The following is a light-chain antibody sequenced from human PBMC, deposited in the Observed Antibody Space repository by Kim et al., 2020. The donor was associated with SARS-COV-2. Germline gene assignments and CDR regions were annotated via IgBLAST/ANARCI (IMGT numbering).Light chain of an antibody. CDR1: SSDVGGYNY. CDR3: SSYTSSSTWV. CDR2: DVT. Sequence: GQSITSSCTGTSSDVGGYNYVSWYQQHPGKVPKLMIYDVTKRPSGVSNRFSGSKSGNTASLTISGLQAEDEADYYCSSYTSSSTWVFGGGTQLTVL. V-gene: IGLV2-14*04. J-gene: IGLJ3*02.